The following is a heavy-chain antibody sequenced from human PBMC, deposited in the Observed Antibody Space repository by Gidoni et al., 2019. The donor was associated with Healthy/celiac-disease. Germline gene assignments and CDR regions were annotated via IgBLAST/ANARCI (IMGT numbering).Heavy chain of an antibody. Sequence: EVQLVESGGGLVQPVVSLRLSCAASVLTFSSYERNWVRQAPGKGREWVSYMRSSGSTIYDADSVKGRLTIARDNAKNSLYMQMNSLRAEDTAVYYCARDVTMVSDALYYYGMDVWGQGTTVTVSS. CDR2: MRSSGSTI. CDR1: VLTFSSYE. D-gene: IGHD3-10*01. CDR3: ARDVTMVSDALYYYGMDV. J-gene: IGHJ6*02. V-gene: IGHV3-48*03.